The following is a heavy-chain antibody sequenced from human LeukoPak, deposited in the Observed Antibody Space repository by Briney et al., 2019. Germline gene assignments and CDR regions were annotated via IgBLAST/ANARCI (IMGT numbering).Heavy chain of an antibody. CDR1: GGSISSGSYY. D-gene: IGHD3-22*01. CDR2: IYTSGST. J-gene: IGHJ4*02. CDR3: ARRPLMIVVVRGNRPFDY. V-gene: IGHV4-61*02. Sequence: PSETLSLTCTVSGGSISSGSYYWSWIRQPAGKGLEWIGRIYTSGSTNYNPSLKSRVTISVDTSKNQFSLKLSSVTAADTAVYYCARRPLMIVVVRGNRPFDYWGQGTLVTVSS.